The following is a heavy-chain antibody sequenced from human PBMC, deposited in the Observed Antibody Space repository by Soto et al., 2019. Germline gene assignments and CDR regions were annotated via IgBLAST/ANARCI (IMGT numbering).Heavy chain of an antibody. D-gene: IGHD5-18*01. Sequence: GGSLRLSCAASGFTFSSYGMHWVRQAPGKGLEWVAVISYDGSNKYYADSVKGRFTISRDNSKNTLYLQMNSLRAEDTAVYYCAKGYSYGYWWHYFDYWGQGTLVTVSS. CDR2: ISYDGSNK. V-gene: IGHV3-30*18. CDR3: AKGYSYGYWWHYFDY. J-gene: IGHJ4*02. CDR1: GFTFSSYG.